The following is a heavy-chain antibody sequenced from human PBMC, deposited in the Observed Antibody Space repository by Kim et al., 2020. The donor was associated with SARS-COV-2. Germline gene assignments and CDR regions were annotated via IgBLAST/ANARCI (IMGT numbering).Heavy chain of an antibody. D-gene: IGHD6-13*01. CDR1: GDSVSSNSAA. J-gene: IGHJ6*03. CDR2: TYYRSKWYN. CDR3: ARDNQAGVEAIYYYYYYMDV. Sequence: SQTLSLTCAISGDSVSSNSAAWNWIRQSPSRGLEWLGRTYYRSKWYNDYAVSVKSRITINPDTSKNQFSLQLNSVTPEDTAVYYCARDNQAGVEAIYYYYYYMDVWGKGTTVTVSS. V-gene: IGHV6-1*01.